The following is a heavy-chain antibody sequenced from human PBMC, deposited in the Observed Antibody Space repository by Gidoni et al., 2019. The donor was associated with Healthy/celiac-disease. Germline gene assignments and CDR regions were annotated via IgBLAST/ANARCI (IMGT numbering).Heavy chain of an antibody. V-gene: IGHV3-53*01. D-gene: IGHD6-13*01. CDR2: IYSGGST. CDR1: GFTVSSNY. Sequence: EVQLVESGGGLIQPGGSLRLACAASGFTVSSNYMSWVRQAPGKGLEWVSVIYSGGSTYYADSVKGRFTISRDNSKNTLYLQMNSLRAEDTAVYYCARDLAAAGGAYYYYGMDVWGQGTTVTVSS. J-gene: IGHJ6*02. CDR3: ARDLAAAGGAYYYYGMDV.